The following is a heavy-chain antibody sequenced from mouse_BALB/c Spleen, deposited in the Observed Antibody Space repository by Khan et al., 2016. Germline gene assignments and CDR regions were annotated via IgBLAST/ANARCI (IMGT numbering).Heavy chain of an antibody. CDR3: AREDYGNYGDYFDY. D-gene: IGHD2-1*01. CDR2: ISSGGST. J-gene: IGHJ2*01. Sequence: EVELVESGGGLVKPGGSLKLSCAASGFTFSSYAMSWVRQTPEKRLEWVASISSGGSTYYPDSVKGRFTISRDNDRNLLNLQMSSLRSEDTAMYYCAREDYGNYGDYFDYWGQGTTLTVSS. CDR1: GFTFSSYA. V-gene: IGHV5-6-5*01.